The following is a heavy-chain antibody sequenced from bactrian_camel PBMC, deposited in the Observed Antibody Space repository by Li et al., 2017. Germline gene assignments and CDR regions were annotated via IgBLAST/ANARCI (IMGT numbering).Heavy chain of an antibody. V-gene: IGHV3S56*01. CDR1: GYEFSTGC. J-gene: IGHJ4*01. Sequence: HVQLVESGGGPVQAGGSLGLSCAASGYEFSTGCMGWVRQAPGAACELVSSISTDGSTYYLGSVKGRFAISRDNAKNTVYLQMNSLRPEDTAMYYCVVRRMRECEGSWYRGGYTGQGTQVTVS. CDR2: ISTDGST. D-gene: IGHD6*01.